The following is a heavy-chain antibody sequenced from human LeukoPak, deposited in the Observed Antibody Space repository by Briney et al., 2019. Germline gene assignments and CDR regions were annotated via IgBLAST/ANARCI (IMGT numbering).Heavy chain of an antibody. CDR1: GGSFSGYY. D-gene: IGHD3-10*01. V-gene: IGHV4-34*01. Sequence: SETLSLTCAVYGGSFSGYYWSWIRQPPGKGLEWIGEINHSGSTNYNPSLKSRVTISVDTSKNQFSLKLSSVTAADTAVYYCARVAGGYYYYMDVWGKGTTVTVSS. CDR2: INHSGST. J-gene: IGHJ6*03. CDR3: ARVAGGYYYYMDV.